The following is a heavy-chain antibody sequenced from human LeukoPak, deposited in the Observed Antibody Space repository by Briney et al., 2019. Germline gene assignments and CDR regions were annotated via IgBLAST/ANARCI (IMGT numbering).Heavy chain of an antibody. V-gene: IGHV1-2*02. J-gene: IGHJ6*02. CDR1: GYTFTGYY. CDR3: ARGLIAAAGHIGMDV. D-gene: IGHD6-13*01. CDR2: INPNSDGT. Sequence: ASAKVSCKASGYTFTGYYMHWVRQAPGQGLEWMGWINPNSDGTNYAQKFQGRVTMTRDTSISTAYMELSRLRSDDTAVYYCARGLIAAAGHIGMDVWGQGTTVTIS.